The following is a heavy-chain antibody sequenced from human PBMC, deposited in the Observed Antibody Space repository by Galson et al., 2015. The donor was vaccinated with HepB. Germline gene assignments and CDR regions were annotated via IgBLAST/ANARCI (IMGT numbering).Heavy chain of an antibody. J-gene: IGHJ1*01. Sequence: VKVSCKASGYTFTSYDINWVRQATGQGLEWMGWMNPNSGNTGYAQKFQGRVTMTRNTSTSTAYMELSSLRSEDTAVYYCARAYCGGDCYPRGYFQHWGQGTLVTVSS. CDR3: ARAYCGGDCYPRGYFQH. V-gene: IGHV1-8*01. CDR1: GYTFTSYD. D-gene: IGHD2-21*02. CDR2: MNPNSGNT.